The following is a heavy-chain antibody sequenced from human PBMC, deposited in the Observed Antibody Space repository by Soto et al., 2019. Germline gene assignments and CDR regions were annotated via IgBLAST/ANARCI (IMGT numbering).Heavy chain of an antibody. CDR2: INGYNGDT. D-gene: IGHD2-21*02. CDR1: GYTFTSYG. V-gene: IGHV1-18*04. Sequence: QVQLAQSGDEVKKPGASVKVSCKASGYTFTSYGIGWVRQAPGQGLEWMGWINGYNGDTNYAQKIQGIVTVTTDTATNAAYMELRSLTSDDTAVYYCARDKDRVSARSVPPFDYWGQGTLVTVSS. CDR3: ARDKDRVSARSVPPFDY. J-gene: IGHJ4*01.